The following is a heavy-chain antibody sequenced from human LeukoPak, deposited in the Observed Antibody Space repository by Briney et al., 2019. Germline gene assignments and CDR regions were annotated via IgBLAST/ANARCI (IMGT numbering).Heavy chain of an antibody. Sequence: PGGSLRLSCAASGFTFSSYWMHWVRQAPGKGLVWVSRINSDGSSTSYADSVKGRFTISRDNAKNTLYLQMNSLRAEDRAVYYCARNHYYYYYGMDVWGQGTTVTVSS. V-gene: IGHV3-74*01. CDR3: ARNHYYYYYGMDV. CDR1: GFTFSSYW. J-gene: IGHJ6*02. CDR2: INSDGSST.